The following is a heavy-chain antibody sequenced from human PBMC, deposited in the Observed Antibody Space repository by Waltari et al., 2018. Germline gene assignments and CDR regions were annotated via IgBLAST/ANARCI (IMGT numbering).Heavy chain of an antibody. D-gene: IGHD3-3*01. CDR2: ISGSGGTT. Sequence: EVQLLESGGGLVQPGGSLRLSCAAPGFLFSSYAMIWVRQAPGKGLEWVSGISGSGGTTYYAASVKGRLTISRDNSNDTVYLQMNSLTAEDTAVYYCAKTQDFDFWSGSYFDHWGQGALVNVFS. CDR3: AKTQDFDFWSGSYFDH. V-gene: IGHV3-23*01. CDR1: GFLFSSYA. J-gene: IGHJ4*02.